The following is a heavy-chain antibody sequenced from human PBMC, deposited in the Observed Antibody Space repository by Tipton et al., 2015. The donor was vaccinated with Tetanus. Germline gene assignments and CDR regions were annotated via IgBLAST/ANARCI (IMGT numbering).Heavy chain of an antibody. Sequence: GLVKPSQTLSLTCTVSGGAINFGGYSWNWIRQFPGKGLEWIGDINRRGVTNYSPSLKSRVIISGDKSKNQFSLNLTSVTAADTALYFCARGRRWGADDPKYYFDYWGQGTLVTVSS. J-gene: IGHJ4*02. CDR3: ARGRRWGADDPKYYFDY. CDR2: INRRGVT. CDR1: GGAINFGGYS. V-gene: IGHV4-30-2*06. D-gene: IGHD2/OR15-2a*01.